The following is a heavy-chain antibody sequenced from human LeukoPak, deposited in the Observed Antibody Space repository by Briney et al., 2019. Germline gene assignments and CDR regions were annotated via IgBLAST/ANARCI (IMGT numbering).Heavy chain of an antibody. CDR1: GFTFSDYY. CDR3: ARGRDYDRTPSSFFYYYYMDV. J-gene: IGHJ6*03. V-gene: IGHV3-11*06. D-gene: IGHD4-17*01. Sequence: GGSLRLSCAASGFTFSDYYMSWIRQAPGKGLEWVSSISSSSSYIYYADSVKGRFTISRDNAKNSLYLQMNSLRAEDTAVYYCARGRDYDRTPSSFFYYYYMDVWGKGTTVTISS. CDR2: ISSSSSYI.